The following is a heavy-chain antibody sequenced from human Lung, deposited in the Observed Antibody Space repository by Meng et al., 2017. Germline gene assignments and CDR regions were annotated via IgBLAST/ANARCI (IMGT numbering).Heavy chain of an antibody. D-gene: IGHD6-13*01. Sequence: GPWGKKPGATLKLSCKPSGYTFAAYWIHWLRQAPGQGLEWMGRIDPNNDHTQYAQNFQGRVTMTSDTSISTVYMELNGLRSDDTAVYYCARDEDISAAGKLFGDYWGQGTLVTVSS. CDR2: IDPNNDHT. CDR1: GYTFAAYW. CDR3: ARDEDISAAGKLFGDY. J-gene: IGHJ4*02. V-gene: IGHV1-2*06.